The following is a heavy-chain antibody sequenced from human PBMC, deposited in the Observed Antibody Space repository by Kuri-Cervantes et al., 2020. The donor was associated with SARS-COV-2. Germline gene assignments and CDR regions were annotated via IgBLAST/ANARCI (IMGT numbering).Heavy chain of an antibody. Sequence: GESLKISCAASGFTVSSNYMSWVRQAPGKGLEWVSVIYSGGSTYYADSVKGRFTISRDNSKNTLYLQMNSLRAEDTAVYYCASELMYYFDYWGQGTLVTVSS. V-gene: IGHV3-66*02. CDR2: IYSGGST. CDR3: ASELMYYFDY. CDR1: GFTVSSNY. D-gene: IGHD1-7*01. J-gene: IGHJ4*02.